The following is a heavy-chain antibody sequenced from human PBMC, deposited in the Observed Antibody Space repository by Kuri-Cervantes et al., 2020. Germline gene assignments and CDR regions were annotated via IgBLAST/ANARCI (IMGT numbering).Heavy chain of an antibody. CDR1: GYTFTNSD. V-gene: IGHV1-8*02. CDR3: ARVKRVVVPAAMQVFDY. CDR2: MNPNSGNT. Sequence: ASVKVSCKASGYTFTNSDINWVRQATGQGLEWMGWMNPNSGNTGYAQKFQGRVTMTRDTSTSTAYMELRSLRSDDTAVYYCARVKRVVVPAAMQVFDYWGQGTLVTVSS. D-gene: IGHD2-2*01. J-gene: IGHJ4*02.